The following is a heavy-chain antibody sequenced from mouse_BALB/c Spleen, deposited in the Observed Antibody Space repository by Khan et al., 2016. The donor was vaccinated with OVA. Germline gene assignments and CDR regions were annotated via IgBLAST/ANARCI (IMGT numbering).Heavy chain of an antibody. CDR3: ASHLTGSFAY. V-gene: IGHV5-6*01. D-gene: IGHD4-1*01. CDR1: GFTFSSYG. J-gene: IGHJ3*01. Sequence: EVLLVESGGDLVKPGGSLKLSCAASGFTFSSYGMSWVRQTPDKRLEWVATISSDGSYTYYPDSVKGRFTISRDNVKNTLYLQMSSLKSEDTAMYYCASHLTGSFAYWGQGTLVTVSA. CDR2: ISSDGSYT.